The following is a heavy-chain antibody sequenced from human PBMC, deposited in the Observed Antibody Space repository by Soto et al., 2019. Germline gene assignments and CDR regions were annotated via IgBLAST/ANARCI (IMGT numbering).Heavy chain of an antibody. D-gene: IGHD1-26*01. Sequence: SETLSLTCTVSGGSISSSSYYWGWIRQPPGKGLEWIGSIYYSGSTYYNPSLKSRVTISVDTSKNQFSLKLSSVTAADTAVYYCARHRHPRQWELRYGMDVWGQGTTVTVSS. J-gene: IGHJ6*02. CDR3: ARHRHPRQWELRYGMDV. CDR2: IYYSGST. V-gene: IGHV4-39*01. CDR1: GGSISSSSYY.